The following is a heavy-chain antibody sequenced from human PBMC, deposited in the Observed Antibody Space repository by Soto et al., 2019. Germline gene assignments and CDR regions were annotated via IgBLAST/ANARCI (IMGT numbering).Heavy chain of an antibody. D-gene: IGHD4-17*01. CDR2: IFSDNER. J-gene: IGHJ6*02. CDR3: ARMNVDSYQFYYAMDV. Sequence: GSGPTLVNPPETLTLTCTVSGFSLTTGKMGVSWIRQPPGKALEWLAHIFSDNERSYSTSLQGGLTISKDTSGSQVVLSMTNVDPVDTATYYCARMNVDSYQFYYAMDVWGQGTTVTVSS. CDR1: GFSLTTGKMG. V-gene: IGHV2-26*01.